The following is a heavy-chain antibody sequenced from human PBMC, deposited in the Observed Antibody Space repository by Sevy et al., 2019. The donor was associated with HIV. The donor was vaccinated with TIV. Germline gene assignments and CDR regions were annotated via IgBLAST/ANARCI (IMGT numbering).Heavy chain of an antibody. D-gene: IGHD6-13*01. CDR3: AREDGSRQYFQY. J-gene: IGHJ1*01. CDR2: ISTSGSII. Sequence: GGSLRLSCVASGFTFSSYEMNWVRQAPGKGLEWVSHISTSGSIIHYEDSVKGSFTISRDNAKNSMYLQMNNLRAQDTSVYYCAREDGSRQYFQYWGQGTLVTVSS. V-gene: IGHV3-48*03. CDR1: GFTFSSYE.